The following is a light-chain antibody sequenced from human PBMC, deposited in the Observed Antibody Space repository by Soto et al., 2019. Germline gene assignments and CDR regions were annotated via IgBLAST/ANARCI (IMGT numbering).Light chain of an antibody. CDR2: EVN. V-gene: IGLV2-8*01. J-gene: IGLJ1*01. CDR3: SSYAGSSNV. Sequence: QAVVTQPPSASGSPGQSVAISCTGTSSDVGGYNYVSWYQQHPGKAPKLMIYEVNKRPSGVPDRFSGSKSGNTASLTVSGLQSEDEADYYCSSYAGSSNVVGTGTKVTVL. CDR1: SSDVGGYNY.